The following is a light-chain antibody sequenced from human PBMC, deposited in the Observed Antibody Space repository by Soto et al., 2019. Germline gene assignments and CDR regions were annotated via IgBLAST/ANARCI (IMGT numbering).Light chain of an antibody. CDR3: LQGHNWPLT. CDR1: QSSSTE. CDR2: SAS. Sequence: EIAMTQSPATLSVSPGERATLSCRASQSSSTELAWYQQIPGQPPRLLIYSASTRATGVPARFTGSGSGSEFTLTISGLQSEDFAIYYCLQGHNWPLTFGQGTRLEI. V-gene: IGKV3-15*01. J-gene: IGKJ2*01.